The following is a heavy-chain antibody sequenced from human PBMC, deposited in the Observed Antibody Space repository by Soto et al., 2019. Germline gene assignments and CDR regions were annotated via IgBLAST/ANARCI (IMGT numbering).Heavy chain of an antibody. CDR3: ARGGLHNYGSGIYFDH. CDR2: IYYSGST. CDR1: GGSISSYY. Sequence: SETLSLTCTVSGGSISSYYWSWIRQHPGKGLEWIGYIYYSGSTYYNPSLKSRVTISVDTSKNQFSLKLSSVTAADTAVYYCARGGLHNYGSGIYFDHWGQGTLVTVSS. V-gene: IGHV4-59*12. J-gene: IGHJ4*02. D-gene: IGHD3-10*01.